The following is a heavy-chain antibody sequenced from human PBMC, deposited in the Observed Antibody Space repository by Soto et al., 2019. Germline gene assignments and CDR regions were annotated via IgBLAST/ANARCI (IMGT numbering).Heavy chain of an antibody. D-gene: IGHD1-26*01. Sequence: ASVKVSCKASGYTFTSYYMHWVRQAPGQGLEWMGIINPSGGSTSYAQKFQGRVTMTRDTSTSTVYMELSSLRSEDTAVYYCARDGVVGVTQNWFEPWGQGTMVTV. V-gene: IGHV1-46*01. CDR3: ARDGVVGVTQNWFEP. CDR1: GYTFTSYY. CDR2: INPSGGST. J-gene: IGHJ5*02.